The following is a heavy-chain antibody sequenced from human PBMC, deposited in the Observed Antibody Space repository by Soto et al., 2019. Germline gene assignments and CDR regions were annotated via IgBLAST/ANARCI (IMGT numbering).Heavy chain of an antibody. D-gene: IGHD3-22*01. V-gene: IGHV1-2*04. CDR3: ARAYYDSSGLDV. J-gene: IGHJ6*02. CDR1: GYTFTGYY. CDR2: INPNSGGT. Sequence: ASVKVSCKAPGYTFTGYYMHWVRQAPGQGLEWMGWINPNSGGTNYAQKFQGWVTMTRDTSISTAYMELSRLRSDDTAVYYCARAYYDSSGLDVWGQGTTVTVSS.